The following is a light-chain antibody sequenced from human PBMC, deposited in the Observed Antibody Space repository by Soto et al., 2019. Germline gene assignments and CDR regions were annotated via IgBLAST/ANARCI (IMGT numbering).Light chain of an antibody. CDR3: QQYGGSPET. V-gene: IGKV3-20*01. J-gene: IGKJ1*01. CDR1: QSVSSW. CDR2: DVY. Sequence: EIVLTQSPVTLSLSPGERAALSCRASQSVSSWLAWYQQKPGQAPRLLIHDVYNRATGIPDRFSGSGSGTDFTLTISRLEPEDFAVYYCQQYGGSPETFGRGTKVDTK.